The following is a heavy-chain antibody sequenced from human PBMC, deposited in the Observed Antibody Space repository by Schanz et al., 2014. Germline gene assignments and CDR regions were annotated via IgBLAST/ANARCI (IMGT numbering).Heavy chain of an antibody. V-gene: IGHV3-23*04. CDR2: ISATGSRN. D-gene: IGHD2-15*01. CDR1: GFTITSSA. J-gene: IGHJ6*02. Sequence: DEHLVESGGGLIQLGDSLRLSCKVSGFTITSSALSWVRQAPGKGLEWVAVISATGSRNYYADSVRGRFSISRDNSENTLFLHMSRLRVEDTAIYYCAKDRGGRMDVWGQGTTVTVSS. CDR3: AKDRGGRMDV.